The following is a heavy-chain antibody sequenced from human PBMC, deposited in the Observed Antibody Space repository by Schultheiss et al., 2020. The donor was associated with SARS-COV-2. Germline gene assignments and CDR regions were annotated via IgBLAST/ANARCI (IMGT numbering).Heavy chain of an antibody. D-gene: IGHD6-19*01. Sequence: GGSLRLSCAVSGFTLLGYALSWVRQAPGKGLEWVSCIKSDGSIISYADSVKGRFTIFRDNAKSTLYLQMNSLTVDDTAVYFCVRQGRAWYSDTWGQGTLVTVSS. CDR2: IKSDGSII. CDR1: GFTLLGYA. V-gene: IGHV3-74*01. CDR3: VRQGRAWYSDT. J-gene: IGHJ5*02.